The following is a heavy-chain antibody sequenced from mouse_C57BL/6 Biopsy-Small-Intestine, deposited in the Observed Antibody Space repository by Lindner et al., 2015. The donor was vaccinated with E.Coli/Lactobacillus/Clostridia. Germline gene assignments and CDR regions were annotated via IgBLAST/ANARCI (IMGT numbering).Heavy chain of an antibody. D-gene: IGHD2-13*01. V-gene: IGHV1-84*01. CDR3: ARGDGDYDEFDY. J-gene: IGHJ2*01. CDR1: GYTFTDYY. CDR2: IYPGSGDT. Sequence: ESGPELVKPGASVKISCKASGYTFTDYYINWVKQRPGQGLEWIGWIYPGSGDTKYNEKFKVKATLTVGTSSNTAYMQLSSLTSEDSAVYFCARGDGDYDEFDYWGQGTTLTVSS.